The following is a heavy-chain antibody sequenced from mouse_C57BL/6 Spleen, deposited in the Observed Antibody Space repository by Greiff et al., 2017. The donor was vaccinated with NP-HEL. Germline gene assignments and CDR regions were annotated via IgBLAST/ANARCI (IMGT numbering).Heavy chain of an antibody. V-gene: IGHV5-4*03. J-gene: IGHJ2*01. Sequence: EVKLVESGGGLVKPGGSLKLSCAASGFTFSSYAMSWVRQTPEKRLEWVATISDGGSYTYYPDNVKGRFTISRDNAKNNLYLQMSHLKSEDTAMYYCARPSITTVFDYWGQGTTLTVSS. CDR2: ISDGGSYT. CDR3: ARPSITTVFDY. D-gene: IGHD1-1*01. CDR1: GFTFSSYA.